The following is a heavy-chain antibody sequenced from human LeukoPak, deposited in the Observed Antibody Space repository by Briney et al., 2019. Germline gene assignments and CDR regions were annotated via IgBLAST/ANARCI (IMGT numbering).Heavy chain of an antibody. CDR2: ISYDGSNK. CDR1: GFTFSSYA. V-gene: IGHV3-30-3*01. CDR3: ARDLGVTSFGELHY. Sequence: PGGSLRLSCAASGFTFSSYAMHWVRQAPGKGLEWVADISYDGSNKYYADSVKGRFTISRDNSKNTLYLQMNSLRAEDTAVYYCARDLGVTSFGELHYWGQGTLVTVSS. J-gene: IGHJ4*02. D-gene: IGHD4-11*01.